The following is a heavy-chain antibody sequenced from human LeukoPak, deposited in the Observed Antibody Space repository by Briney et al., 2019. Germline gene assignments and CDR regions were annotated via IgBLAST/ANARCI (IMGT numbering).Heavy chain of an antibody. Sequence: PGGSLRLSCAASGFILSSDWMSWVRQAPWKRLEWVSTVTSRGGTDYTDSVKGRFIISRDNSKNTLLLQMNSLRAEDTAVYYCATTRPYGTTWAGAFEDWGQGTPVTVSS. V-gene: IGHV3-23*01. J-gene: IGHJ4*01. CDR3: ATTRPYGTTWAGAFED. CDR1: GFILSSDW. CDR2: VTSRGGT. D-gene: IGHD6-19*01.